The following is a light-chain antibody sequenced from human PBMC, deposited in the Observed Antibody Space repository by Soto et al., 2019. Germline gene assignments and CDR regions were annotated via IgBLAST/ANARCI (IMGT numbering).Light chain of an antibody. Sequence: QSVLAQPPSASGSPGHSVTISCTGTSSDVGAYNYVSWYQQRPGKAPKLMIYEVSKRPSGVPDRFSGSKSGNTASLTVSGLQAEDEADYYCSSYAGSNIYVFGTGTKVTV. CDR2: EVS. J-gene: IGLJ1*01. V-gene: IGLV2-8*01. CDR1: SSDVGAYNY. CDR3: SSYAGSNIYV.